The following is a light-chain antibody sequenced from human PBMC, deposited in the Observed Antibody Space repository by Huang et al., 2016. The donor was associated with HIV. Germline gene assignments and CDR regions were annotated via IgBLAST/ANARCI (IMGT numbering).Light chain of an antibody. CDR1: QGISDS. CDR2: AAS. Sequence: DIQMTQSPSSLSASVGDRVTITCRASQGISDSLAWYQQTPGKAPKRLLYAASRLKSGVPSRFSGSGSGTDYTLTISSLQPEDFATYYCQQYYGVPWTFGQGTKVEIK. CDR3: QQYYGVPWT. V-gene: IGKV1-NL1*01. J-gene: IGKJ1*01.